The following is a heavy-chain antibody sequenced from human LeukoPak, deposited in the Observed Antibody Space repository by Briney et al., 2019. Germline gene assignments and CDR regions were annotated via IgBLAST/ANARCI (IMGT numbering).Heavy chain of an antibody. CDR1: GYTFTSYD. D-gene: IGHD6-19*01. Sequence: ASVKVSCKASGYTFTSYDINWVRQATGQRLEWMGWMNPNSGNTGYAQKFQGRVTMTRNTSISTAYMELSSLRSEDTAVYYCARGLSSYSSGWYGMIYYYYYGMDVWGQGTTVTVSS. V-gene: IGHV1-8*01. CDR3: ARGLSSYSSGWYGMIYYYYYGMDV. CDR2: MNPNSGNT. J-gene: IGHJ6*02.